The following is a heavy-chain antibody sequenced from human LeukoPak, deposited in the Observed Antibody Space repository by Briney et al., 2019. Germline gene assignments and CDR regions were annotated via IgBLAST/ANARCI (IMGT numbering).Heavy chain of an antibody. V-gene: IGHV1-69*05. CDR3: AKDDGSATMGFDS. J-gene: IGHJ5*01. CDR2: IIPIFGTT. Sequence: SVKVSCKASGGTFSSYAFSWVRQAPGQGLEWMGGIIPIFGTTNYAEQFQGRVTITTDESTSTAYLDLSSLRSEDTAVYYCAKDDGSATMGFDSWGQGTLVSVSS. D-gene: IGHD1-26*01. CDR1: GGTFSSYA.